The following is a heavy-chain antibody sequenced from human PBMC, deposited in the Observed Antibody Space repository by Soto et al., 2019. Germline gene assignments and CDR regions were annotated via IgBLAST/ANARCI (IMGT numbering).Heavy chain of an antibody. Sequence: QVHLVESGGGVVQPGRSLRLSCAASGFTFSRYGMHWVRQAPGKGLEWVTLIWFDGSNNYYADSVKGRFTISKDNSNNTLYLQMNSLRADDTAIYYCAREGPAGDFDYWGQGTLVTVSS. D-gene: IGHD6-25*01. CDR2: IWFDGSNN. V-gene: IGHV3-33*01. J-gene: IGHJ4*02. CDR3: AREGPAGDFDY. CDR1: GFTFSRYG.